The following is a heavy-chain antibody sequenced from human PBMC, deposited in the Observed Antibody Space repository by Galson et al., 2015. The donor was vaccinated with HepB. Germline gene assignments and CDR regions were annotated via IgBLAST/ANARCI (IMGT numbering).Heavy chain of an antibody. Sequence: SETLSLTCAVSGGSISSSNWWSWVRQPPGKGLEWIGEIYHSGNTNYNPSLKSRVTISVDKSKNQFSLKLSSVTAADTAVYYCARIATVTTFITYFDYWGQGTLVTVSS. CDR3: ARIATVTTFITYFDY. V-gene: IGHV4-4*02. D-gene: IGHD4-17*01. J-gene: IGHJ4*02. CDR2: IYHSGNT. CDR1: GGSISSSNW.